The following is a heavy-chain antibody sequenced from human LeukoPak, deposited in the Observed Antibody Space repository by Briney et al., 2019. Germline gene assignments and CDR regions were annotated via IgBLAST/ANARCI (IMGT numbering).Heavy chain of an antibody. J-gene: IGHJ6*03. V-gene: IGHV1-8*03. CDR1: GYTFTSYD. CDR3: ARDLTDHYYGRGYYYYMDV. Sequence: GASVKVSCKASGYTFTSYDINWVRQATGQGPEWVGWMNPNSGNTGYAQKFQGRVTITSNTSINTAYMELSSLSSEDTAVYYCARDLTDHYYGRGYYYYMDVWGKGTKVTISS. D-gene: IGHD3-10*01. CDR2: MNPNSGNT.